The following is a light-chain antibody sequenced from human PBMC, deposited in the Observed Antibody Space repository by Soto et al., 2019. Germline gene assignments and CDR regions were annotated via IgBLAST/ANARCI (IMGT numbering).Light chain of an antibody. V-gene: IGLV1-44*01. CDR2: NNN. Sequence: QSVLTQPPSASGTPGQRVNISCSGSSSNIASNTVNWYQQLPGTAPKLLIYNNNHLPSGVLDRFSGSKSGTSASLAISGLQSEDEADYYCAAWDDSLNGPLFGVGTKLTVL. J-gene: IGLJ2*01. CDR1: SSNIASNT. CDR3: AAWDDSLNGPL.